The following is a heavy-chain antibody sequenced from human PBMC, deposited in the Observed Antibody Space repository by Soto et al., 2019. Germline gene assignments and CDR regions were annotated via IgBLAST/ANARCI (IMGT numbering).Heavy chain of an antibody. CDR2: ISSSSSTI. J-gene: IGHJ4*02. Sequence: PGGSLRLSCAASGFTFSSYSMNWVRQAPGKGLEWVSYISSSSSTIYYADSVKGRFTISRDNAKSSLYLQMNSLRAEDTAVYYCARAFTYYDILTGYYRGAHFDYWGQGTLVTVSS. V-gene: IGHV3-48*01. CDR3: ARAFTYYDILTGYYRGAHFDY. D-gene: IGHD3-9*01. CDR1: GFTFSSYS.